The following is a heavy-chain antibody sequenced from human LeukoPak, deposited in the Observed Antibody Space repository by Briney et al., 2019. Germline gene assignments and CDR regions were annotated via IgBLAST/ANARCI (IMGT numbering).Heavy chain of an antibody. V-gene: IGHV3-30*02. Sequence: GGSLRLSCVASGITFSSYGMHWVRQVPGKGLEGVAFIRGDGTSQYYVDSVKGRFFISRDNSKNTLYLQMNSLRAEDTAVYYCAAPNDFWNGYDYYMDVWGKGTTVSVSS. CDR2: IRGDGTSQ. D-gene: IGHD3-3*01. CDR3: AAPNDFWNGYDYYMDV. J-gene: IGHJ6*03. CDR1: GITFSSYG.